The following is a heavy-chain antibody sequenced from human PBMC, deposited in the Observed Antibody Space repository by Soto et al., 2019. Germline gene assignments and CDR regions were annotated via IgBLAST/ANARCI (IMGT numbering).Heavy chain of an antibody. Sequence: ASVKVSCKTSGYTINYYIYWVRQAPGQGLEWMGLINPSGGSTNYAQKFQGRVTMTRDTSTSTVYMELSSLRSDDTAVYYCARDWGGSFYGMDVWGQGATVTVS. CDR1: GYTINYY. D-gene: IGHD3-10*01. CDR3: ARDWGGSFYGMDV. J-gene: IGHJ6*02. V-gene: IGHV1-46*02. CDR2: INPSGGST.